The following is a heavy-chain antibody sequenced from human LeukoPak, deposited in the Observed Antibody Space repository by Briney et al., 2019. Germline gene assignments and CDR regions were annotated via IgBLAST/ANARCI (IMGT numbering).Heavy chain of an antibody. CDR1: GFTFDDYG. CDR2: INWNGGST. D-gene: IGHD4-23*01. CDR3: ASLRGDYVGNDFDY. Sequence: GGSLRLSCAASGFTFDDYGMSWVRQAPGKGLEWVSGINWNGGSTGYADSVKGRFTISRDNAKNSLYLQMNSLRAEDTALYHCASLRGDYVGNDFDYWGQGTLVTVSS. J-gene: IGHJ4*02. V-gene: IGHV3-20*01.